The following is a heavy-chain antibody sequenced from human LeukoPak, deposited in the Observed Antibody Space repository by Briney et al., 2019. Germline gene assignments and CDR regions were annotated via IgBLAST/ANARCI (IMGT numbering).Heavy chain of an antibody. D-gene: IGHD3-10*01. CDR3: ARDEGYYGSGSEPY. J-gene: IGHJ4*02. V-gene: IGHV4-4*07. CDR1: GGPISSYY. CDR2: IYTSGST. Sequence: SETLSLTCTVSGGPISSYYWSWIPQPAGKGLEWIGRIYTSGSTNYNPSLESRVTMSVDTSKNQFSLKLSSVTAADTAVYYCARDEGYYGSGSEPYWGQGTLVIVSS.